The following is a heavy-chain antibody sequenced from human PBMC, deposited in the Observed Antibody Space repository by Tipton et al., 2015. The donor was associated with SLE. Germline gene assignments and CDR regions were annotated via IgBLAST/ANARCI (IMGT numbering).Heavy chain of an antibody. CDR2: ITGSGDRT. J-gene: IGHJ4*02. D-gene: IGHD3-3*01. Sequence: VQLVQSGGGLIQSGGSLRLSCAASGFTFSNYAMSWVRQAPGKGLEWVSVITGSGDRTYYIDSVKGRFTISRDNSKNPLYLQMNGLRAEDTAVYYCARSPVDYWNGYSAWGQGTLVTVSS. CDR3: ARSPVDYWNGYSA. V-gene: IGHV3-23*04. CDR1: GFTFSNYA.